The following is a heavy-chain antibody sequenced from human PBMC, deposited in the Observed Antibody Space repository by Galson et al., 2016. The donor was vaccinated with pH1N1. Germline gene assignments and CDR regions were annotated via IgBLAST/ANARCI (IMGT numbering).Heavy chain of an antibody. Sequence: SLRLSCAASGFTFSNTWMHWVRQAPGKGLEWVGRIKSKFHGGATDYAAPVQGRFTISRDDSENTLYLQMNSLKTEDTALYYCFGWHDAAWGTGNTFEVWGQGTMVSVSS. J-gene: IGHJ3*01. CDR1: GFTFSNTW. V-gene: IGHV3-15*01. CDR3: FGWHDAAWGTGNTFEV. CDR2: IKSKFHGGAT. D-gene: IGHD1-14*01.